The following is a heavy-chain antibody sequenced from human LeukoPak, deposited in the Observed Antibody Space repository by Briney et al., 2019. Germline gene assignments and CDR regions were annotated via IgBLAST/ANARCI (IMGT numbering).Heavy chain of an antibody. D-gene: IGHD3-16*01. J-gene: IGHJ3*02. CDR3: ARRADYDYVENAFDT. CDR2: IYPGDSGT. CDR1: GYGFTSYW. V-gene: IGHV5-51*01. Sequence: GESLQISSHGSGYGFTSYWIGWVRQMPGKGLEWMGIIYPGDSGTRYSPSFQGQVTISADKSISTAYLQWSSLKASDTAMYYCARRADYDYVENAFDTWGQGTMVTVSS.